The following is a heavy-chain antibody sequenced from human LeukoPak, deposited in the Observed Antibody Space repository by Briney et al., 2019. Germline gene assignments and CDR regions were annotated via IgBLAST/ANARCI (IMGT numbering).Heavy chain of an antibody. V-gene: IGHV4-30-4*01. CDR1: GGSVSSGDYY. J-gene: IGHJ4*02. CDR3: AKDLVGHFDY. Sequence: SETLSLTCTVSGGSVSSGDYYWNWIRQPPGKGLERIGYIYYSGSSYYSPSLKSRVTISIDTSKNQFSLKLGSVTAADTAVYYCAKDLVGHFDYWGQGTLVTVSS. CDR2: IYYSGSS. D-gene: IGHD2-8*02.